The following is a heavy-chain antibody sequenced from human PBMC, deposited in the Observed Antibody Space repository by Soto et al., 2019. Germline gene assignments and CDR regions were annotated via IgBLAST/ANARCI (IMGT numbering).Heavy chain of an antibody. CDR1: GGSISSYY. J-gene: IGHJ5*02. V-gene: IGHV4-59*01. CDR2: IYYSGST. Sequence: PSETLSLTXTVSGGSISSYYWSWIRQPPGKGLEWIGYIYYSGSTNYNPSLKSRVTISVDTSKNQFSLKLSSVTAADTAVYYCARENYHDTGFDWFDPWGQGTLVTVSS. CDR3: ARENYHDTGFDWFDP. D-gene: IGHD3-22*01.